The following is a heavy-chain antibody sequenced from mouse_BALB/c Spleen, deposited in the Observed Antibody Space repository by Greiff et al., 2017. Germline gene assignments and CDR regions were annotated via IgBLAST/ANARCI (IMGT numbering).Heavy chain of an antibody. J-gene: IGHJ2*01. CDR1: GYTFTSYT. Sequence: QVQLKESGAELARPGASVKMSCKASGYTFTSYTMHWVKQRPGQGLEWIGYINPSSGYTNYNQKFKDKATLTADKSSSTAYMQLSSLTSEDSAVYYCARRDYHGPFDYWGQGTTLTVSS. D-gene: IGHD1-1*01. CDR2: INPSSGYT. CDR3: ARRDYHGPFDY. V-gene: IGHV1-4*01.